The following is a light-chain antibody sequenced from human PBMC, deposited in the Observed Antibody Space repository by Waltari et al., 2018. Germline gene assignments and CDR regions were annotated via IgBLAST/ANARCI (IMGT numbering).Light chain of an antibody. CDR1: QSVSSN. CDR3: QQYDRWPPYT. Sequence: EIVMTQSPATLSVSPGERVTLSCRASQSVSSNLAWYQQKPCQAPRLLINTASTRAPDIPARFSGSGSGTEFTLTISSLRSEDFAVYYCQQYDRWPPYTFGQGTKLEIK. J-gene: IGKJ2*01. V-gene: IGKV3-15*01. CDR2: TAS.